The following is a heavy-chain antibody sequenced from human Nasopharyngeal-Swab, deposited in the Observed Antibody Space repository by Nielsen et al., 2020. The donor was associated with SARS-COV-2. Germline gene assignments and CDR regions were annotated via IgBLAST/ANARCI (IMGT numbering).Heavy chain of an antibody. CDR3: ASCLGDAFDI. V-gene: IGHV4-39*01. J-gene: IGHJ3*02. CDR2: IYYSGSA. Sequence: PGKGLEWIGSIYYSGSAYYNPSLKGRVTISVDTSKIQFSLKLISVTAADTAVYYCASCLGDAFDIWGQGTMVTVSS.